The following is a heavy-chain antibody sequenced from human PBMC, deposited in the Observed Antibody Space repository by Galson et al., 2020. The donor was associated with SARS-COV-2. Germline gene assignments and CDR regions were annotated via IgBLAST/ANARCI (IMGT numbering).Heavy chain of an antibody. D-gene: IGHD3-22*01. CDR1: GGSFSGHY. CDR2: ITQSGSV. CDR3: ARGLLQTTMVIVVYTRASFYFDT. V-gene: IGHV4-34*01. Sequence: SETLSLRCAVYGGSFSGHYWSWIRQSPGKGLEWIGEITQSGSVNYTPSLKSRVTISADTSKNQFSLELRSVTAADTAIYYCARGLLQTTMVIVVYTRASFYFDTWGQGTLVSVSS. J-gene: IGHJ4*02.